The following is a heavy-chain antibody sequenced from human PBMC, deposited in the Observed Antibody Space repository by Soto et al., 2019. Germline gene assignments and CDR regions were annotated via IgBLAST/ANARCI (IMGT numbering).Heavy chain of an antibody. D-gene: IGHD2-21*02. CDR1: GYSFTSYH. V-gene: IGHV5-51*01. CDR3: ARRSYCDGDCSRRPYDYYGMGV. J-gene: IGHJ6*02. Sequence: EVQLVQSGAEVKKPGESLKISCKGSGYSFTSYHIVWVRQMPGKGLEWMGIIYPGDSETRYSPSLQGQVTMSADKSTSPAYLQWSSLKASDTAMYYCARRSYCDGDCSRRPYDYYGMGVWGQGTTVTVSS. CDR2: IYPGDSET.